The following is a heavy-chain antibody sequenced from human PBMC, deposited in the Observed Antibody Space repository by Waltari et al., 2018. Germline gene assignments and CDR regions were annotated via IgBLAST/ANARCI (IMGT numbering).Heavy chain of an antibody. CDR3: AGIPDTTLVDSSGPRNCFDT. V-gene: IGHV4-39*01. CDR1: NGPISSTSNW. D-gene: IGHD3-22*01. CDR2: IYYCGIT. Sequence: QVQLQESGPGLVKPSETLTLTCTVSNGPISSTSNWWAWIRQPPGKGLEWIGTIYYCGITYYNPTLESRVTISVDTSKNQFSRRMTSVTAADTAMYYCAGIPDTTLVDSSGPRNCFDTWGQGTLVTVSS. J-gene: IGHJ5*02.